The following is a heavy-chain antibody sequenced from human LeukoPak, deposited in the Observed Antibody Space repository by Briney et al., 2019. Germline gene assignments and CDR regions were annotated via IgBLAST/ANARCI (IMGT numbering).Heavy chain of an antibody. CDR2: ISGGGDSR. Sequence: GGSLRLSCAASGFTFSNHAMSWVRQAPGKGLEWVSGISGGGDSRYYADSVKGRFTISRDNSKNTLYLQMNSLRAEDTAVYYCAKKAYSYGPFDYWGQGTLVTVSS. D-gene: IGHD5-18*01. V-gene: IGHV3-23*01. CDR3: AKKAYSYGPFDY. J-gene: IGHJ4*02. CDR1: GFTFSNHA.